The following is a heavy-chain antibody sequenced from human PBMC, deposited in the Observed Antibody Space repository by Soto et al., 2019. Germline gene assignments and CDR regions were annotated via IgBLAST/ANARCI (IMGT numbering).Heavy chain of an antibody. D-gene: IGHD1-26*01. CDR2: ISGTGDKT. Sequence: GGSLRLSCAASGFSFSTFEMSWVRQAPGKGLEWVSFISGTGDKTYYADSVQGRFTISRDNSKHTLYLQLNSLRAEDTAVYFCVKGGWLDYWGQGNLVTVSS. CDR1: GFSFSTFE. CDR3: VKGGWLDY. V-gene: IGHV3-23*01. J-gene: IGHJ4*02.